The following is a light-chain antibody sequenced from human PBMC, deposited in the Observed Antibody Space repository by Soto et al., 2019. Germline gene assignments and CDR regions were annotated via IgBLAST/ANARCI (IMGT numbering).Light chain of an antibody. CDR3: QQYGTSIT. J-gene: IGKJ5*01. CDR1: QSFSSSY. CDR2: GAS. V-gene: IGKV3-20*01. Sequence: EIVLTQSPGTLSLSPGERATLSCRASQSFSSSYLAWYQQKPGQAPRLLIYGASSRATGIPDRFSGSGSGTDFTLTISRLEPEGFAVYYCQQYGTSITFGQGKRLEI.